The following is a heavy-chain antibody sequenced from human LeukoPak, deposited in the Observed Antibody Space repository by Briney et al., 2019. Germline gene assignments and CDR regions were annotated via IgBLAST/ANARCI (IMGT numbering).Heavy chain of an antibody. V-gene: IGHV4-34*01. CDR1: GGSCSGYY. CDR3: ARDTQESDYEFANAFDI. CDR2: INHSGST. D-gene: IGHD3/OR15-3a*01. Sequence: PSETLSLTCAVYGGSCSGYYWSGIRQPPGKGLEWLGEINHSGSTNYNPSLKSRVTISVDTSKNQFSLKLSSVTAADTAVYYCARDTQESDYEFANAFDIWGQGTMVTVSS. J-gene: IGHJ3*02.